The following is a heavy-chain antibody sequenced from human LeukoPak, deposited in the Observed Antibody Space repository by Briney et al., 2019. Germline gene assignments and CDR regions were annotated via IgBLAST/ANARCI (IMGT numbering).Heavy chain of an antibody. Sequence: PGGSLRLSCAASGFTFSSYGMHWVRQAPGKGLEWVAVIWYDGSNKYYADSVKGRFTISRDNSKNTLYLQMNSLRAEDTAVYYCAEDLIAAAEDRSFRGDYWGQGTLVTVSS. CDR3: AEDLIAAAEDRSFRGDY. V-gene: IGHV3-33*06. J-gene: IGHJ4*02. CDR1: GFTFSSYG. D-gene: IGHD6-13*01. CDR2: IWYDGSNK.